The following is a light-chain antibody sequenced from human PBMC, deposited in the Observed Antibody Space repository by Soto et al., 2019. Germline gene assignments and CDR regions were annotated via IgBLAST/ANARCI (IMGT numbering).Light chain of an antibody. Sequence: DIQMTQSPASLSASVGDRVTISCRASQSIGRNLNWYQQKSGKAPTLLIFTSSSLQSGVPSRFSGSGSGPDFTLTISSLQPEDFATYYCQQSYSSPPTFGQGTKVDIK. CDR1: QSIGRN. CDR2: TSS. CDR3: QQSYSSPPT. J-gene: IGKJ1*01. V-gene: IGKV1-39*01.